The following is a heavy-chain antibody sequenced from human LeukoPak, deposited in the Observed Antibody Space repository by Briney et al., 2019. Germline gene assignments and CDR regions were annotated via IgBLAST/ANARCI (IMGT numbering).Heavy chain of an antibody. CDR3: AMLAKMATIDDFDY. Sequence: GGSLRLSCAASGFSFSSYWMHWVRQAPGKGLVWVSRISSDASSTNYADSVKGRFTISRDNAKNTLYLQMNSLRAEDTAVYCCAMLAKMATIDDFDYWGQGTLVTVSS. CDR1: GFSFSSYW. CDR2: ISSDASST. D-gene: IGHD5-24*01. V-gene: IGHV3-74*01. J-gene: IGHJ4*02.